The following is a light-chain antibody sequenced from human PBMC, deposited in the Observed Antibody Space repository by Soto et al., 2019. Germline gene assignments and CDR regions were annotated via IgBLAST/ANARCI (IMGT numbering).Light chain of an antibody. Sequence: QSVLTQPASVSGSPGQSITISCTGTSSDVGSYNYISWYQQHPGKAPKLMIYEVSNRPSGVSNRFSGSKSGNTASLTTSGLQAEDEADYYCSSYTSSSTLEVFGTGTKVTVL. CDR2: EVS. CDR3: SSYTSSSTLEV. CDR1: SSDVGSYNY. V-gene: IGLV2-14*01. J-gene: IGLJ1*01.